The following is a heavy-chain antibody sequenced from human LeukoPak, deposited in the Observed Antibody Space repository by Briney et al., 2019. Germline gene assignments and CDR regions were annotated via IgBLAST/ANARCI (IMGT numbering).Heavy chain of an antibody. CDR1: GGSFSGYY. Sequence: SETLSLTCAVYGGSFSGYYWSWIRQPPGKGLEWIGEINHSGSTNYNPSLKSRVTISVDTSKNQFSLKPSSVTAADTAVYYCARHHAYDYVWGSYPRGAFDIWGQGTMVTVSS. D-gene: IGHD3-16*01. CDR2: INHSGST. CDR3: ARHHAYDYVWGSYPRGAFDI. V-gene: IGHV4-34*01. J-gene: IGHJ3*02.